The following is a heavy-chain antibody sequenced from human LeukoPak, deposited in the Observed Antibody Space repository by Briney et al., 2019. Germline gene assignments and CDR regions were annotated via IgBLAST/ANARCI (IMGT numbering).Heavy chain of an antibody. CDR3: ARHLWFGGSWFDP. D-gene: IGHD3-10*01. V-gene: IGHV3-48*04. Sequence: GGSLRLSCAASGFTFSSYSMNWVRQAPGKGLEWVSYISSSGSTIYYADSVKGRFTISRDNAKNSLYLQMNSLRAEDTAVYYCARHLWFGGSWFDPWGQGTLVTVSS. CDR1: GFTFSSYS. J-gene: IGHJ5*02. CDR2: ISSSGSTI.